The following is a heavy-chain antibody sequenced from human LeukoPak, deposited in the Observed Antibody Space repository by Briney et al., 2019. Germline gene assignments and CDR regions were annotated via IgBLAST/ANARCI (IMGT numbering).Heavy chain of an antibody. CDR2: TYYRSKWYN. J-gene: IGHJ6*02. CDR1: GDIVSSTIAA. V-gene: IGHV6-1*01. CDR3: TRDQDGMGV. Sequence: SQTLSLTCAISGDIVSSTIAAWNWTRQSPSRAFEWLGRTYYRSKWYNDYAASVKSRLTINPDTSKNQFSLELNSVTPEDTAVYYCTRDQDGMGVWGQGTSVTVSS.